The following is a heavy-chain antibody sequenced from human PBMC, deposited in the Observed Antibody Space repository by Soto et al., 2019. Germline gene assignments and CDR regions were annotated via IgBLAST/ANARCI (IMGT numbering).Heavy chain of an antibody. CDR3: ARGGYYDSSGARNYHYYGMNV. V-gene: IGHV1-18*01. CDR1: GYTFSSYA. Sequence: GASVKVSCKATGYTFSSYAISWVRQAPGQGLEWLGWISPYSDETQSAQKTQGRVFMTIDRSARTAYLDLRSLRSDDTAVYYCARGGYYDSSGARNYHYYGMNVWGQGTTVTVSS. J-gene: IGHJ6*02. CDR2: ISPYSDET. D-gene: IGHD3-22*01.